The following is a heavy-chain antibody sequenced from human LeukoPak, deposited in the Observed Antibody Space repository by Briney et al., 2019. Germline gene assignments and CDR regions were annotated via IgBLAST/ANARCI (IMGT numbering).Heavy chain of an antibody. J-gene: IGHJ6*03. D-gene: IGHD6-13*01. Sequence: GGSLRLSCAASGFTFSSYAMSWVRQAPGKGLEWVSAISGSGGSTYYADSVKGRFTISRDNSKNTLYLQMNSLRAEDTAVYYCAKEGYSSSHYYYYYYMDVWGKGTTVTVSS. CDR2: ISGSGGST. CDR1: GFTFSSYA. V-gene: IGHV3-23*01. CDR3: AKEGYSSSHYYYYYYMDV.